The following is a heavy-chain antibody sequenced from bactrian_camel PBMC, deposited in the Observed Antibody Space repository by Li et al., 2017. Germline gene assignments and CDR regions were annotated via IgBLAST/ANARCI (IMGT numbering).Heavy chain of an antibody. CDR2: IDSDGST. CDR3: AADRRRTWYGCDSRFDFGS. V-gene: IGHV3S67*01. CDR1: GSTDSRSC. J-gene: IGHJ6*01. D-gene: IGHD6*01. Sequence: DVQLAESGGGSVQAGGSLRLSCAASGSTDSRSCMSWFRQAPGKERERVAVIDSDGSTMYTDSVKDRFTISQDNAKNTLYLQMNSLKPEDTAMYYCAADRRRTWYGCDSRFDFGSWGHGTQVTVS.